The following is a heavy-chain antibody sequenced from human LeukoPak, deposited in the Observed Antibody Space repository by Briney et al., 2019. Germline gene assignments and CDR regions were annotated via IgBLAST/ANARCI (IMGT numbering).Heavy chain of an antibody. D-gene: IGHD6-13*01. CDR1: GFTFSSYA. V-gene: IGHV3-23*01. CDR3: AKDVSSSWYYFDY. Sequence: GGSLRLSCAASGFTFSSYAMSWVRQAPGKGLEWVSGISGSGGSTDYADSVKGRFTISRDNSKNTLYLQMNSLRAEDTAVYYCAKDVSSSWYYFDYWGQGTLVTVSS. CDR2: ISGSGGST. J-gene: IGHJ4*02.